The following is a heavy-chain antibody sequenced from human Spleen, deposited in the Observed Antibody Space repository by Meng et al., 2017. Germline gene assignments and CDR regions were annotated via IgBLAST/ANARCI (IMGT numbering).Heavy chain of an antibody. CDR1: GFRFSAYT. J-gene: IGHJ3*01. CDR2: ISGSGGYT. Sequence: GESLKISCVVSGFRFSAYTINWVRQAPGKGLEWVSSISGSGGYTFYADSVKGRFAISRDNARNSVYLQLNSLRAEDTAVYYCATDLHIQPNALDFWGLGTLVTVSS. V-gene: IGHV3-21*01. D-gene: IGHD5-18*01. CDR3: ATDLHIQPNALDF.